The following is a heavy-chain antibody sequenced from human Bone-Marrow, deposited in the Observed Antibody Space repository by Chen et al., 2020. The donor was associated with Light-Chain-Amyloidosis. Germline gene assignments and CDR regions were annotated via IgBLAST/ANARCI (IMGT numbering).Heavy chain of an antibody. CDR1: GFTFSNYG. Sequence: QVQLVESGGGVVQPGRSLRLSCAASGFTFSNYGMHWVRQTPGKGLEWVEVLSYDGNSKYYADSVKGRFTISRDSSKNTLYLQMNSLRAEDTAVYYCARVSFERGGPARPPGDSWGQGTLVTVSS. J-gene: IGHJ4*02. CDR2: LSYDGNSK. D-gene: IGHD6-6*01. V-gene: IGHV3-30-3*01. CDR3: ARVSFERGGPARPPGDS.